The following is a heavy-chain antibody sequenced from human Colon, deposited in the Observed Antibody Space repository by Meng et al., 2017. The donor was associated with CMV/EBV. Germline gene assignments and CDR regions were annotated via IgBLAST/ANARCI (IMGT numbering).Heavy chain of an antibody. CDR2: ISSSGSTI. Sequence: GESLKISCAASGFTFSSYEMNWVRQAPGKGLEWVSYISSSGSTISYADSVKGRFTISRDNAKNSLFLQMNSLRAEDTGVYYGATRPAQVILNFYGLDVWGQGTTVTVSS. J-gene: IGHJ6*02. D-gene: IGHD2-21*01. CDR1: GFTFSSYE. CDR3: ATRPAQVILNFYGLDV. V-gene: IGHV3-48*03.